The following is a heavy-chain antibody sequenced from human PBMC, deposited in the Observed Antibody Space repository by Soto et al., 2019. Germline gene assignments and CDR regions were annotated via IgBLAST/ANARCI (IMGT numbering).Heavy chain of an antibody. CDR2: IYHSGST. J-gene: IGHJ4*02. V-gene: IGHV4-4*02. CDR1: W. CDR3: ARAAMGGSSWPFDY. Sequence: WWSWVRQPPGKGLEWIGEIYHSGSTNDNPSLKSRVTISVDKSKNQFSLKLSSVTAADTAVYYCARAAMGGSSWPFDYWGQGTLVTVSS. D-gene: IGHD6-13*01.